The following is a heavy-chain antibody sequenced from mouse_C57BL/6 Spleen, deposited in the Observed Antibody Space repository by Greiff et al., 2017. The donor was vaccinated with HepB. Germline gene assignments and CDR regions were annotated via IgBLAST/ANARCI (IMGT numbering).Heavy chain of an antibody. Sequence: EVKLQQSGPELVKPGASVKMSCKASGYTFTDYNMHWVKQSHGKSLEWIGYINPNNGGTSYNQKFKGKATLTVNKSSSTAYMELRSLTSEDSAVYYCARNYDYDGYFDVWGTGTTVTVSS. V-gene: IGHV1-22*01. J-gene: IGHJ1*03. CDR3: ARNYDYDGYFDV. D-gene: IGHD2-4*01. CDR1: GYTFTDYN. CDR2: INPNNGGT.